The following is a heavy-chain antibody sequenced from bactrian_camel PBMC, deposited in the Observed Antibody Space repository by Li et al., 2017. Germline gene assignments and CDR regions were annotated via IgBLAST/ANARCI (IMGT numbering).Heavy chain of an antibody. CDR2: IDTDGST. D-gene: IGHD6*01. CDR3: AAGKGDLMVVAGIVVF. V-gene: IGHV3S26*01. J-gene: IGHJ4*01. CDR1: GYTYSRYSNLC. Sequence: HVQLVESGGDSVQAGGSLRLSCKVSGYTYSRYSNLCMAWFRQAPGKEPEGVAAIDTDGSTSYADSVKGRFTISKDNAKKTLYLQMNSLKPEDSAMYYCAAGKGDLMVVAGIVVFWGRGTQVTVS.